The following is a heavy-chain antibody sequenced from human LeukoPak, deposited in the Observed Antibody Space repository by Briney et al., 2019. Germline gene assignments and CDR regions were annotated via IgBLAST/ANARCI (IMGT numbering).Heavy chain of an antibody. CDR1: GDSLSTNSAT. CDR3: ARDQGLGRYAFDI. CDR2: TYYRSKWYN. J-gene: IGHJ3*02. Sequence: SQTLSLTCGLSGDSLSTNSATWHWIRQSPSRGVEWLVRTYYRSKWYNAYAVSVKSRLTINPDTTKNHFSLQLNSVTPEDAAVYYCARDQGLGRYAFDIWGQGTMVTVSS. D-gene: IGHD7-27*01. V-gene: IGHV6-1*01.